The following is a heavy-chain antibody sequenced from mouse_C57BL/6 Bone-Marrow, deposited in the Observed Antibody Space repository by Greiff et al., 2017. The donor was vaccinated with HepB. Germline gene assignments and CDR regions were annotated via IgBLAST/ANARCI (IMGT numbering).Heavy chain of an antibody. J-gene: IGHJ4*01. CDR1: GYTFTSYW. D-gene: IGHD1-2*01. Sequence: QVHVKQSGAELVKPGASVKMSCKASGYTFTSYWITWVKQRPGQGLEWIGDIYPGSGSTNYNEKFKSKATLTVDTSSSTAYMQLSSLTSEDSAVYYCASLRPYYYAMDYWGQGTSVTVSS. CDR3: ASLRPYYYAMDY. CDR2: IYPGSGST. V-gene: IGHV1-55*01.